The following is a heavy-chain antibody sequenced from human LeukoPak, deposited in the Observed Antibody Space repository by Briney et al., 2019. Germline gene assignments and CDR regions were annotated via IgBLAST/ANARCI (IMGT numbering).Heavy chain of an antibody. CDR3: ARSQGSTYNPRSGFDY. J-gene: IGHJ4*02. CDR2: LWYDGNNK. CDR1: GFTFSSFG. Sequence: GGSLRLSCAASGFTFSSFGIHWVRQAPGKGLEWVTILWYDGNNKYYADSVKGRFTISRDTSKNTVYLQMNSLRPEDTAVYYCARSQGSTYNPRSGFDYWGQGTLVTVSS. V-gene: IGHV3-33*01. D-gene: IGHD1-14*01.